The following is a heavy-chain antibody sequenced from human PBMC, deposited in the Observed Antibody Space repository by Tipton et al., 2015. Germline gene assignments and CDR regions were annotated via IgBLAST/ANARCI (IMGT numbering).Heavy chain of an antibody. CDR2: IYSSGST. J-gene: IGHJ5*02. CDR3: AGGAYTYNWFDP. Sequence: TLSLTCTVSGDSVSSGSYYWSWIRQPPGKGLEWIGYIYSSGSTNYAPSLESRVTMSIDTSKNQFSLRLTSVNTADTAIYYCAGGAYTYNWFDPWGQGTLVTVSS. V-gene: IGHV4-61*01. D-gene: IGHD2-2*02. CDR1: GDSVSSGSYY.